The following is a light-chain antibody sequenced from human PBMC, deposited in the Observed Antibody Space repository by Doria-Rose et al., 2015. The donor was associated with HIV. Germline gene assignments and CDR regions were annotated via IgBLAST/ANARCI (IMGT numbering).Light chain of an antibody. J-gene: IGKJ1*01. V-gene: IGKV1-5*03. CDR1: QSISNW. CDR2: KAS. CDR3: QQYNSLWT. Sequence: DIQMTQSPSTLSAAVGDRVIITCRASQSISNWLAWYQQKPGKAPKLLIYKASNLESGVPSRFSGSGSGTEFTLTISSLQPDDFATYYCQQYNSLWTFGQGTTVEIK.